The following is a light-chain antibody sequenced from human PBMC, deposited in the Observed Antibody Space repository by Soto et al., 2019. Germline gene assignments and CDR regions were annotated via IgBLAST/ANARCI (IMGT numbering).Light chain of an antibody. Sequence: DMQMTQSPSSLSESLGDSVPITFRASQTIRSYLNWYQQKVGKAPKLLIYGTSSLATGVPSGFSASGDGTEFTLTISSLQPEDFATYYCQQTYSTPLTFGGGTQGGYQ. CDR3: QQTYSTPLT. V-gene: IGKV1-39*01. J-gene: IGKJ4*01. CDR1: QTIRSY. CDR2: GTS.